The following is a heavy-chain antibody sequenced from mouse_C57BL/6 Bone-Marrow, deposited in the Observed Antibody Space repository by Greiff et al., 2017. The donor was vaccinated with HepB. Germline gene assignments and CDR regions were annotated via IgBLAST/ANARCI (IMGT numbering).Heavy chain of an antibody. V-gene: IGHV1-55*01. CDR2: IYPGSGST. J-gene: IGHJ1*03. Sequence: VQLQESGAELVKPGASVKMSCKASGYTFTSYWITWVKQRPGQGLEWIGDIYPGSGSTNYNEKFKSKATLTVDTSSSTAYMQLSSLTSEDSAVYYCAREVTTVVATNWYFDVWGTGTTVTVSS. CDR3: AREVTTVVATNWYFDV. D-gene: IGHD1-1*01. CDR1: GYTFTSYW.